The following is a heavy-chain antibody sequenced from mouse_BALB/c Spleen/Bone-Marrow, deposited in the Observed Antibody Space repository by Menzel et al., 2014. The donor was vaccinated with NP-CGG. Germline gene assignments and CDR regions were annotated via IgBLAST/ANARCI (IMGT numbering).Heavy chain of an antibody. CDR2: INPGSGGT. CDR3: TREDGGGVFDY. J-gene: IGHJ2*01. V-gene: IGHV1-54*01. D-gene: IGHD2-3*01. Sequence: VKLQESGAKLVRPGTSVKVSCKASGYAFTNYLIEWVKQRPGQGLEWIGVINPGSGGTNYNEKFKGKATLTADKSSSTAYMQLSSLTSDDSAVYFCTREDGGGVFDYWGQGTTLTVSS. CDR1: GYAFTNYL.